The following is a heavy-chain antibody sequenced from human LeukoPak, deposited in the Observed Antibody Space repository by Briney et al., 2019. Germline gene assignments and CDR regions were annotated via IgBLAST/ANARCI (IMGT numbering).Heavy chain of an antibody. V-gene: IGHV3-30*19. CDR3: ARDLTSYNWNYRIGY. J-gene: IGHJ4*02. Sequence: GGSLRLSCAASGFTFSSYGMHWVRQAPGKGLEWVAVIWYDGSNKYYADSVKGRFTISRDSSKNTLYLQMNSLRAEDTAVYYCARDLTSYNWNYRIGYWGQGTLVTVSS. D-gene: IGHD1-7*01. CDR2: IWYDGSNK. CDR1: GFTFSSYG.